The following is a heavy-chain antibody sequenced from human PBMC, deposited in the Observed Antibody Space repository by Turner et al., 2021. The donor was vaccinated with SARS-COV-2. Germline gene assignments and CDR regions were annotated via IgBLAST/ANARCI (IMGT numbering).Heavy chain of an antibody. J-gene: IGHJ4*02. V-gene: IGHV3-53*01. CDR2: IYSSGST. D-gene: IGHD2-15*01. CDR3: ARDLGGIRVDY. Sequence: EVQLVESGGHLLHPGWSLELSCAASGFTVSSNYMSWVRQPPGKGLEWVSVIYSSGSTFYEDSVKGRFTISRDKSKNKLYLKMNSLRAEDTAVYYCARDLGGIRVDYWGQGTLVTVSS. CDR1: GFTVSSNY.